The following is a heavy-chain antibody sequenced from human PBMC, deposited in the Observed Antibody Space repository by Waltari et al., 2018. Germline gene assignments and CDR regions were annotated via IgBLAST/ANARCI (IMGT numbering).Heavy chain of an antibody. CDR1: GFTVSSNY. CDR3: ASKSSGWYNWAFDI. D-gene: IGHD6-19*01. J-gene: IGHJ3*02. V-gene: IGHV3-53*04. Sequence: EVQLVESGGGLVQPGGSLRLSCAASGFTVSSNYMSWVRQAPGKGLEWVSVIYSGGSTYYADSVKGRFTISRHNSKNTLYLQMNSLRAEDTAVYYCASKSSGWYNWAFDIWGQGTMVTVSS. CDR2: IYSGGST.